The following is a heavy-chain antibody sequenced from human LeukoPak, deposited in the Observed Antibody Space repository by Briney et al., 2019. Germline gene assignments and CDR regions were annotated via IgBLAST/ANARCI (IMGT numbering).Heavy chain of an antibody. V-gene: IGHV3-30*02. CDR2: IRYDGSNK. D-gene: IGHD3-3*01. J-gene: IGHJ5*02. Sequence: GGSLRLSCAASGFTSSSYGMHWVRQAPGKGLEWVAFIRYDGSNKYYADSVKGRFTISRDNSKNTLYLQMNSLRAEDTAVYYCARGIYDFWSGYYEGGYWFDPWGQGTLVTVSS. CDR3: ARGIYDFWSGYYEGGYWFDP. CDR1: GFTSSSYG.